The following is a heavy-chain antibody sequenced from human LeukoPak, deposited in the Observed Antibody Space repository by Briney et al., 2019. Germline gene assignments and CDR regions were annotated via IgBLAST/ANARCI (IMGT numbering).Heavy chain of an antibody. Sequence: PSETLSLTCTVSGGSISSSSYYWGWIRQPPGRGLEWIGSIYYTGGTLYNPSLKSRVSMSVDTSTNQFSLKLTSVTAADTAVYYCARDRMGRNTAQDDYWGQGTLVTVSS. V-gene: IGHV4-39*07. CDR3: ARDRMGRNTAQDDY. CDR2: IYYTGGT. D-gene: IGHD5-18*01. J-gene: IGHJ4*02. CDR1: GGSISSSSYY.